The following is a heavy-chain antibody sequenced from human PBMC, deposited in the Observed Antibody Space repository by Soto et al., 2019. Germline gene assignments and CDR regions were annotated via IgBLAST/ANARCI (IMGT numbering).Heavy chain of an antibody. D-gene: IGHD3-22*01. Sequence: PGGSLRLSCAASGFTFSSYAMSWVRQAPGKGLEWVSAISGSGGSTYYADSVKGRFTISRDNSKNTLYLQMNSLRAEDTAVYYCAKDVGYYDSSGYFLDYWGQGTLVTVSS. CDR1: GFTFSSYA. J-gene: IGHJ4*02. CDR2: ISGSGGST. CDR3: AKDVGYYDSSGYFLDY. V-gene: IGHV3-23*01.